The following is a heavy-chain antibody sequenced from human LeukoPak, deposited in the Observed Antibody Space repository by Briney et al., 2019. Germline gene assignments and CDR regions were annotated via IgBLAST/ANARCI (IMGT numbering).Heavy chain of an antibody. Sequence: SETLSLTCAVYGGSFSNYYWSWIRQSPGKGLEWIGEIDYSGSTNSNPSLKSRVTISIDTSRGQFSLKLSSVTAADTAVYYCARVSSSWYQDWYFDLWGRGTLVTVSS. V-gene: IGHV4-34*01. D-gene: IGHD6-13*01. J-gene: IGHJ2*01. CDR2: IDYSGST. CDR3: ARVSSSWYQDWYFDL. CDR1: GGSFSNYY.